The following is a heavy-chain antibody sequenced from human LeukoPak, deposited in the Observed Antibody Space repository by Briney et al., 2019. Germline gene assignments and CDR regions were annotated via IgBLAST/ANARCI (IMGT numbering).Heavy chain of an antibody. J-gene: IGHJ4*02. CDR3: ARDRYCSSTSCHTFDY. D-gene: IGHD2-2*01. V-gene: IGHV3-30-3*01. CDR2: ISYDGSNK. Sequence: GGSLRLSCAASGFTFSSYAMHWVRQAPGKGLEWVAVISYDGSNKYYADSVKGRFTISRDNSKNTLYLQMNSLRAEDTAVYYCARDRYCSSTSCHTFDYWGQGTLVTVSS. CDR1: GFTFSSYA.